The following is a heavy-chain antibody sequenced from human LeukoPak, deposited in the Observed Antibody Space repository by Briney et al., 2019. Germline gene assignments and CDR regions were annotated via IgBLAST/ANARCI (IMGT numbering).Heavy chain of an antibody. V-gene: IGHV4-59*01. CDR2: IYYSGST. CDR3: ARGLTGVDY. D-gene: IGHD7-27*01. CDR1: GGSISSYY. J-gene: IGHJ4*02. Sequence: SETLSLTCTVSGGSISSYYWSLIRQPPGKGLEWIGYIYYSGSTNYNPSLKSRVTISVDTSKNQFSLKLSSVTAADTAVYYCARGLTGVDYWGQGTLVTVSS.